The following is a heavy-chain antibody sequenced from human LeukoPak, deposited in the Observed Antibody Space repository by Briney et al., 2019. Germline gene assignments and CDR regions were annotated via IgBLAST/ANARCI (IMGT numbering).Heavy chain of an antibody. J-gene: IGHJ4*02. Sequence: SETLSLTCAVYGGSFSGYYWSWIRQPPGKGLEWIGEINHSGSTNYNPSLKSRVTISLDTSKNQFSLRLGSVTAADTAVYYCARDYVGVAGTFDYWGQGTLVTVSS. CDR1: GGSFSGYY. D-gene: IGHD6-19*01. CDR3: ARDYVGVAGTFDY. CDR2: INHSGST. V-gene: IGHV4-34*01.